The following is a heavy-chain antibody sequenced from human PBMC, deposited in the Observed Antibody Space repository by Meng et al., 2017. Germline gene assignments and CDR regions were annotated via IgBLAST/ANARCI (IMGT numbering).Heavy chain of an antibody. J-gene: IGHJ5*02. CDR3: ARVHYYDSSGYYYGENWFDP. V-gene: IGHV1-18*01. D-gene: IGHD3-22*01. CDR1: GYTFTSYG. Sequence: ASVKVSCKASGYTFTSYGISWVRQAPGQGLEWMGWISAYNGNTNYAQKLQGRVTMTTDTSTSTAYMELRSLRSDDTAVYYCARVHYYDSSGYYYGENWFDPWGQGTLVTVSS. CDR2: ISAYNGNT.